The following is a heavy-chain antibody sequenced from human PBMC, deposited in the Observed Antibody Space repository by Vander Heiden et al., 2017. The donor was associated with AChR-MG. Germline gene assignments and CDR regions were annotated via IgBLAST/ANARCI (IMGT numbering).Heavy chain of an antibody. J-gene: IGHJ4*02. D-gene: IGHD4-17*01. Sequence: QVQLVESGGGVVQPGTSLRLSGITPGFAFSRFAVHWVRQAPGKGLEWVAVISDDGSSKYYADSVKGRCTISRDNSKKAVDLQMNSLRAEDSAVYYCARDRLTATTSFDYWGQGTLVTVSS. V-gene: IGHV3-30-3*01. CDR2: ISDDGSSK. CDR3: ARDRLTATTSFDY. CDR1: GFAFSRFA.